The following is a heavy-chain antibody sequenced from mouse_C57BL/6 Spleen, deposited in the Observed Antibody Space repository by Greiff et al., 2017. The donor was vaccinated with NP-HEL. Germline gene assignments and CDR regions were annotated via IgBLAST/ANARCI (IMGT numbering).Heavy chain of an antibody. J-gene: IGHJ1*03. V-gene: IGHV1-80*01. CDR2: IYPGDGDT. Sequence: QVQLKESGAELVKPGASVKISCKASGYAFSSYWMNWVKQRPGKGLEWIGQIYPGDGDTNYNGKFKGKATLTADKSSSTAYMQLSSLTSEDSAVYFCARGGYYGSSYVGYFDVWGTGTTVTVSS. CDR3: ARGGYYGSSYVGYFDV. CDR1: GYAFSSYW. D-gene: IGHD1-1*01.